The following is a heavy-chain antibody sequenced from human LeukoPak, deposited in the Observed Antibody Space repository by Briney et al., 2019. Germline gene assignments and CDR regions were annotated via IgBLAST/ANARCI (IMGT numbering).Heavy chain of an antibody. CDR1: GFTFSDYY. CDR2: ISSRSSYT. CDR3: AREGGSWDLIRLFDH. V-gene: IGHV3-11*05. Sequence: GPLRLSCAASGFTFSDYYMSWVRQAPGKGLEWVSDISSRSSYTTYADSVKGRFTISRDNAKNSLYLQMIRLRAEDTAIYYCAREGGSWDLIRLFDHWGQGTLVTVSS. D-gene: IGHD1-26*01. J-gene: IGHJ4*02.